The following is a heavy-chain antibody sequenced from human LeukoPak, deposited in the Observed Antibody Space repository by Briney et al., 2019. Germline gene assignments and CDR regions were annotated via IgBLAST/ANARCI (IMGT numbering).Heavy chain of an antibody. J-gene: IGHJ4*02. CDR2: INPNSGGT. CDR3: ARRGGSYYYSDY. CDR1: GYTFTGYY. Sequence: ASVKVSCKASGYTFTGYYMHWVRQAPGQGLEWMGRINPNSGGTNYAQKFQGRVTVTRDTSISTAYMELSRLRSDDTAVYYCARRGGSYYYSDYWGQGTLVTVSS. D-gene: IGHD1-26*01. V-gene: IGHV1-2*06.